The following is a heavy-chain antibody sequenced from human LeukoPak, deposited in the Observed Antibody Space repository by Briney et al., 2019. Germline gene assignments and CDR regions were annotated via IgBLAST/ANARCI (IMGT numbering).Heavy chain of an antibody. CDR1: GFTFSSYG. V-gene: IGHV3-30*02. CDR3: ARQLRAFDY. D-gene: IGHD5-24*01. J-gene: IGHJ4*02. Sequence: PGGSLRLSCAASGFTFSSYGMHWVRQAPGKGLEWVAFIGYDGSNKYYADSVKGRFTISRDNSKNTLYLQMNSLRAEDTAVYYCARQLRAFDYWGQGTLVTVSS. CDR2: IGYDGSNK.